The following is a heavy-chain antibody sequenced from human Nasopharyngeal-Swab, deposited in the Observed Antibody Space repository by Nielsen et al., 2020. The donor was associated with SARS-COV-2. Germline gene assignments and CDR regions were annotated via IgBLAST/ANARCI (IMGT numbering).Heavy chain of an antibody. D-gene: IGHD5-18*01. CDR3: ARTIGASRGYSYGSYYYMDV. J-gene: IGHJ6*03. CDR2: TYYRSQWYS. Sequence: SQTLSLTCAISGDSVSRNNAAWNWIRQSPSRGLEWLGRTYYRSQWYSDYAVSVKSRITINPDTAKNQFSLKLSSVTAADTAVYYCARTIGASRGYSYGSYYYMDVWGKGTTVTVSS. V-gene: IGHV6-1*01. CDR1: GDSVSRNNAA.